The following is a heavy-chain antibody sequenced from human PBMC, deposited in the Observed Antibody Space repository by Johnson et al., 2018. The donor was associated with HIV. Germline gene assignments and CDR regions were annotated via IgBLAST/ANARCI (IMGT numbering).Heavy chain of an antibody. CDR3: ARDPGRYCSGGSCYVEDAFDI. CDR1: GFTVSSNY. J-gene: IGHJ3*02. CDR2: IKSKTDGGTT. Sequence: VQLVESGGGLVQPGGSLRLSCAASGFTVSSNYMSWVRQAPGKGLEWVGRIKSKTDGGTTDYAAPVKGRFTISRDDSKNTLYLQMNSLRAEDTAVYYCARDPGRYCSGGSCYVEDAFDIWGQGTMVTVSS. D-gene: IGHD2-15*01. V-gene: IGHV3-15*01.